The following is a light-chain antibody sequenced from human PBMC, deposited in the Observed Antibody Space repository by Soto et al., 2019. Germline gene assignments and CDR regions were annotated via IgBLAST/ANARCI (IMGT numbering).Light chain of an antibody. J-gene: IGKJ4*01. V-gene: IGKV2-28*01. Sequence: DIAMTQSPLSLPVTPGEPASISCRSSQSLLHSNGYNYLDWYLQKPGQSPQLLIYLGSNRSSGVPVRFSGSGSGTDFTLKVSRVEAEDVGVYYCMQALQTPITFGGGTRWIS. CDR1: QSLLHSNGYNY. CDR3: MQALQTPIT. CDR2: LGS.